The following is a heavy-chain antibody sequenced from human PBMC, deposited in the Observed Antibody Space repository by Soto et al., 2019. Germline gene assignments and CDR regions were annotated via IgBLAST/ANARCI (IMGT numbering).Heavy chain of an antibody. CDR2: IIPIFGTA. CDR1: GGTFSSYA. V-gene: IGHV1-69*13. CDR3: ATSAQKTVTTLYFDY. J-gene: IGHJ4*02. Sequence: SVKVSCKASGGTFSSYAISWVRQAPGQGLEWMGGIIPIFGTANYAQKFQGRVTITADESTSTAYMELSSLRSEGTAVYYCATSAQKTVTTLYFDYWGQGTLVTVSS. D-gene: IGHD4-4*01.